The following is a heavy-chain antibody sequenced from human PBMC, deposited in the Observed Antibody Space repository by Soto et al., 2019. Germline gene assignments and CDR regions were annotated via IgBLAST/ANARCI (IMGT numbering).Heavy chain of an antibody. J-gene: IGHJ6*02. CDR2: IYPSDSYT. CDR3: ATLYSSSSPTYHHYKGIDV. Sequence: GEALDSSCKGSGYSFTSYWISWVRQMPGKGLEWMGWIYPSDSYTNYSPSFQGHVTISDDTSISTAYLQCSRLKASHTAMYYCATLYSSSSPTYHHYKGIDVWGQGPMVTLS. CDR1: GYSFTSYW. V-gene: IGHV5-10-1*01. D-gene: IGHD6-6*01.